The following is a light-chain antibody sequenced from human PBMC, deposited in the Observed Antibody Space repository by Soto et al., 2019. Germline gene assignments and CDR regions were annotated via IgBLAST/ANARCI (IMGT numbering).Light chain of an antibody. CDR2: EVN. J-gene: IGLJ3*02. Sequence: QSALTQPAAVSGSAGQSITISCSGTMRDVGAYNYVAWYQQHPGKAPKLIISEVNDRPSGVSNRFSGSKSGNTASLTISGLQAEDEADYFCSSYTTTNTLWVFGGGTKVTVL. CDR3: SSYTTTNTLWV. CDR1: MRDVGAYNY. V-gene: IGLV2-14*01.